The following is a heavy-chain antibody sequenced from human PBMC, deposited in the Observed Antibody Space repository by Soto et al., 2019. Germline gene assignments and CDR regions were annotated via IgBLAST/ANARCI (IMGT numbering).Heavy chain of an antibody. V-gene: IGHV3-30*18. D-gene: IGHD6-13*01. CDR3: AKDGRIAAAGPTFDY. Sequence: SGFTFRTYGMHGVRQGRGKGLEWVAVISYDGSNKYYGDSVKGRFTISRDNSKNALYLQMYSLXAEDTAVYYCAKDGRIAAAGPTFDYRGQGTQVTVSS. J-gene: IGHJ4*02. CDR1: GFTFRTYG. CDR2: ISYDGSNK.